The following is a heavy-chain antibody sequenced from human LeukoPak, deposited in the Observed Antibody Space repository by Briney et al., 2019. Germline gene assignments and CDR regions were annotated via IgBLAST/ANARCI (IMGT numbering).Heavy chain of an antibody. CDR3: AKDRSDYGGYPPGAFDI. D-gene: IGHD4-17*01. J-gene: IGHJ3*02. CDR1: GFTFSSYS. CDR2: ISGSGVST. Sequence: PGGSLRLSCAASGFTFSSYSMNWVRQAPGKGLEWVSAISGSGVSTYYADSVKGRFTISRDNSKNTLYLQMNNLRAEDTAVYYCAKDRSDYGGYPPGAFDIWGQGTMVTVSS. V-gene: IGHV3-23*01.